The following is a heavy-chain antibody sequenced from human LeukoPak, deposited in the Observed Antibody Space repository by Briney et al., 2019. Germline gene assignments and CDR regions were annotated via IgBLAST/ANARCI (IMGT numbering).Heavy chain of an antibody. CDR2: MNPNSGNT. V-gene: IGHV1-8*02. D-gene: IGHD3-9*01. CDR1: GGTFSSYA. CDR3: AVILRYFDWTQNWFDP. Sequence: ASVKVSCKASGGTFSSYAINWVRQATGQGLEWMGWMNPNSGNTGYAQKFQGRVTMTRNTSISTAYMELSSLRSEDTAVYYCAVILRYFDWTQNWFDPWGQGTLVTVSS. J-gene: IGHJ5*02.